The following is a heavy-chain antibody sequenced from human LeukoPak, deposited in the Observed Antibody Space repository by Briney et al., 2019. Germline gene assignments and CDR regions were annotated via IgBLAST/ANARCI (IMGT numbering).Heavy chain of an antibody. D-gene: IGHD4-17*01. CDR2: ISSSGSTI. CDR3: AKDRGDGPWSYYYMDV. CDR1: GFTFSSYE. J-gene: IGHJ6*03. V-gene: IGHV3-48*03. Sequence: GGSLRLSCAASGFTFSSYEMNWVRQAPGKGLEWVSYISSSGSTIYYADSVKGRFTISRDNSKNTLYLQMNSLRAEDTAVYYCAKDRGDGPWSYYYMDVWGKGTTVTISS.